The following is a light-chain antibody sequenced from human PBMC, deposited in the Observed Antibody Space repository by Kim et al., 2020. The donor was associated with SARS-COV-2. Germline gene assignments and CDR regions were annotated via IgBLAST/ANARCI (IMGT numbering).Light chain of an antibody. V-gene: IGKV3-11*01. J-gene: IGKJ4*01. Sequence: SPGERATLSCRASQSVSSNVAWYQQKPGQAPRLLIYDASNRATGIPARFSGSGSGTDFTLTISSLEPEDFAVYYCQQRSNWPGLTFGGGTKVDIK. CDR3: QQRSNWPGLT. CDR2: DAS. CDR1: QSVSSN.